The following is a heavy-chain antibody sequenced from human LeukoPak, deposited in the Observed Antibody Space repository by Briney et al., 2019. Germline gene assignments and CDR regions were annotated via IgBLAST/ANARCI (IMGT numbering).Heavy chain of an antibody. V-gene: IGHV1-3*01. Sequence: ASVEVSCKASGYTFTSYAMHWVRQAPGQRLEWMGWINAGNGNTKYSQKFQGRVTITRDTSASTAYMELSSLRSEDTAVYYCARELLSIAVAGTKYFDYWGQGTLVTVSS. D-gene: IGHD6-19*01. CDR3: ARELLSIAVAGTKYFDY. CDR1: GYTFTSYA. J-gene: IGHJ4*02. CDR2: INAGNGNT.